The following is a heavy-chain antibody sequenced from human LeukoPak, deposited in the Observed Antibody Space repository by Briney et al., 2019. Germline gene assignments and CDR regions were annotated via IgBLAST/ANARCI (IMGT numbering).Heavy chain of an antibody. Sequence: GGSLRLSCAASGFTFSSYSMNWVRQAPGKGLEGVSSISSSSSYIYYADSVKGRFTISRDNAKNSLYLQMNSLRAEDTAVYYCARVDLPDYYDSSGISDYWGQGTLVTVSS. CDR2: ISSSSSYI. V-gene: IGHV3-21*01. D-gene: IGHD3-22*01. CDR3: ARVDLPDYYDSSGISDY. CDR1: GFTFSSYS. J-gene: IGHJ4*02.